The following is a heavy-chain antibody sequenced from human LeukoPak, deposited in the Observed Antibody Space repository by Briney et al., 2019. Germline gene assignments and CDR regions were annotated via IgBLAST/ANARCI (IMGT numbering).Heavy chain of an antibody. D-gene: IGHD2-2*01. Sequence: GGSLRLSCAASGFTFSTYWMSWVRQAPGKGLEWVANIKQDGSEKYYVDSVKGRFTISRDNAKNSLYLQMNSLRAEDTAVYYCARDIGVSASPPSYQLLWGRYYYYYYMDVWGKGTTVTVSS. CDR3: ARDIGVSASPPSYQLLWGRYYYYYYMDV. V-gene: IGHV3-7*01. J-gene: IGHJ6*03. CDR2: IKQDGSEK. CDR1: GFTFSTYW.